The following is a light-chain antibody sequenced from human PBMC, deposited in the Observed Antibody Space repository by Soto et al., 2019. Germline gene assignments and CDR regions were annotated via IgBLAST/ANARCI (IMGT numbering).Light chain of an antibody. J-gene: IGKJ5*01. CDR2: HTS. V-gene: IGKV3-11*01. CDR3: HQRQSRPRT. CDR1: QYINTR. Sequence: VLAQAPATVASFTGDRVTLSCRASQYINTRLAWYQHRPGQAPRLLIDHTSLRAAGIPARFSASGSGTDFTLTISDVQPEDFALYYCHQRQSRPRTFGQGT.